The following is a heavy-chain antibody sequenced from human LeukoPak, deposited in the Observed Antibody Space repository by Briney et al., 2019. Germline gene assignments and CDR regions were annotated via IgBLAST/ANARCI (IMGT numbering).Heavy chain of an antibody. J-gene: IGHJ3*02. Sequence: ASVKVSCKASGYTSTSYYMHWVRQAPGQGLEWMGIINPSGGSTSYAQKFQGRVTMTRDTSTSTVYMELSSLRSEDTAVYYCARVAYSGSYHDAFDIWGQGTMVTVSS. CDR2: INPSGGST. CDR3: ARVAYSGSYHDAFDI. V-gene: IGHV1-46*01. CDR1: GYTSTSYY. D-gene: IGHD1-26*01.